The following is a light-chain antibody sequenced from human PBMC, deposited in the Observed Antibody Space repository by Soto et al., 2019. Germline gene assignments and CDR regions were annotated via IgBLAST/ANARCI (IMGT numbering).Light chain of an antibody. J-gene: IGKJ1*01. V-gene: IGKV3-15*01. Sequence: EIVLTQSPGTLSVSPGERATLSCRASQSVSSKLAWYQQKLGQAPRLLFYGASTGATGIPARFSGSGSETEFTLSISSLQSEDFAVYYCQQYNNWPGTFGQGTKVEIK. CDR1: QSVSSK. CDR2: GAS. CDR3: QQYNNWPGT.